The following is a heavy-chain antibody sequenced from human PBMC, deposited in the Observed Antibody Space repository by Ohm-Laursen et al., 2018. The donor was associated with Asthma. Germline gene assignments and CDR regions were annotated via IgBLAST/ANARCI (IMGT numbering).Heavy chain of an antibody. Sequence: GSLRLSCAASGFTFDDYAMHWVRQAPGKGLEWLSYISSSGTTIFSADSAKGRFTISRDNAKKSLYLQINSLRADDSAVYYCARDLLGSTGTTDLWGQGTLVAVSS. J-gene: IGHJ5*02. V-gene: IGHV3-48*01. CDR1: GFTFDDYA. D-gene: IGHD1-1*01. CDR2: ISSSGTTI. CDR3: ARDLLGSTGTTDL.